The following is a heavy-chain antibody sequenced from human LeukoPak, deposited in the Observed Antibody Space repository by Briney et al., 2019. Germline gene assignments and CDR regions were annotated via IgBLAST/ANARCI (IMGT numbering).Heavy chain of an antibody. Sequence: GGSLRLSCAASGFTFSSYAMSWVRQAPGKRLEWVSAISGTGVSTDYADSVKGRFTISRDNSKNTLYLQMNRLRVEDTAVYYCAKKYYYDSSGYHFDCWGQATMVTVCS. J-gene: IGHJ4*02. D-gene: IGHD3-22*01. V-gene: IGHV3-23*01. CDR1: GFTFSSYA. CDR2: ISGTGVST. CDR3: AKKYYYDSSGYHFDC.